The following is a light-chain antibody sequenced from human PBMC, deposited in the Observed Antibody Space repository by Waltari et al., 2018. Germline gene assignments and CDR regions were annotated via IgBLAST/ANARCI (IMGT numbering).Light chain of an antibody. CDR1: QSVGSN. CDR3: QQYKKLPPPT. CDR2: AAS. J-gene: IGKJ4*01. Sequence: EIVMTQSPATLSVSPGEGVTLSCWASQSVGSNLAWYQQKPGQAPRLLIYAASTRASGVPVRFSGSGSGTDFTLTISGLQSEDFAVYYCQQYKKLPPPTFGGGTKVEI. V-gene: IGKV3-15*01.